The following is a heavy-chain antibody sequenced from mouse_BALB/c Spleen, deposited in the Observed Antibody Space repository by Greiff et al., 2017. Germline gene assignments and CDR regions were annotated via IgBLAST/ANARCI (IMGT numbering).Heavy chain of an antibody. CDR1: GYSITSGYY. CDR3: AILHGNYEYYYAMDY. V-gene: IGHV3-6*02. J-gene: IGHJ4*01. D-gene: IGHD2-1*01. Sequence: EVQLQESGPGLVKPSQSLSLTCSVTGYSITSGYYWNWIRQSPGNKLEWMGYISYDGSNNYNPSLKNRISITRDTSKNQFFLKLNSVTTEDTATYYCAILHGNYEYYYAMDYWGQGTSVTVSS. CDR2: ISYDGSN.